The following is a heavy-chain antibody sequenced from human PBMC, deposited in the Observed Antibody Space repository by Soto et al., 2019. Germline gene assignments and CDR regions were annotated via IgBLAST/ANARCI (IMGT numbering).Heavy chain of an antibody. Sequence: EVQLVESGGGLVQPGGSLRLSCAASGFTFSSYWMSWVRQAPGKGLEWVANIKQDGSEKYYVDSVKGRFTISRDNAKNSLYLQMNSLRAEDTAVYYCARDGVLGAGFYYYYGMDVWGQGTTVTVSS. J-gene: IGHJ6*02. CDR1: GFTFSSYW. V-gene: IGHV3-7*01. CDR3: ARDGVLGAGFYYYYGMDV. D-gene: IGHD1-26*01. CDR2: IKQDGSEK.